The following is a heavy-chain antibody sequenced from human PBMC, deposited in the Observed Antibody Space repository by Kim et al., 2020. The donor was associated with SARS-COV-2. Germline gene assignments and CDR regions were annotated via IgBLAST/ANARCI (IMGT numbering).Heavy chain of an antibody. CDR1: GGSISSYY. CDR2: IYYSGST. Sequence: SETLSLTCTVSGGSISSYYWSWIRQPPGKGLEWIGYIYYSGSTNYNPSLKSRVTISVDTSKNQFSLKLSSVTAADTAVYYCARAPPWYCSSTSCYEFDPWGQGTLVTVSS. J-gene: IGHJ5*02. D-gene: IGHD2-2*01. CDR3: ARAPPWYCSSTSCYEFDP. V-gene: IGHV4-59*13.